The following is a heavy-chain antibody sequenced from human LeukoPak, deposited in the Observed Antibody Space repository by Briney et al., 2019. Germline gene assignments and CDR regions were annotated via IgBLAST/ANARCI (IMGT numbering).Heavy chain of an antibody. J-gene: IGHJ5*02. D-gene: IGHD6-19*01. CDR2: IYHSGST. Sequence: SETLSLTCAVSGGSISSSNWWSWVRQPPGKGLEWIGEIYHSGSTNYNPSLKSRVTISVDKSKNQFSLKLSSVTAADTAVYYCAREIDSSGWYVRWFDPWRQGTLVTVSS. V-gene: IGHV4-4*02. CDR1: GGSISSSNW. CDR3: AREIDSSGWYVRWFDP.